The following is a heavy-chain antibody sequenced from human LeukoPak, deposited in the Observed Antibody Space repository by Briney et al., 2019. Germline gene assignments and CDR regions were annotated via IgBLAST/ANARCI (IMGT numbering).Heavy chain of an antibody. D-gene: IGHD3-22*01. CDR3: AKDPGLGDYYDSSGYYNPFDI. J-gene: IGHJ3*02. CDR1: GFIFSNHW. CDR2: IKEDGFEK. Sequence: GGSLRLSCEVSGFIFSNHWMSWVRQAPGKGLEWVANIKEDGFEKYYVDSVKGRFTISRDNAKNSLYLQMNSLRAEDTAVYYCAKDPGLGDYYDSSGYYNPFDIWGQGIVVTVSS. V-gene: IGHV3-7*01.